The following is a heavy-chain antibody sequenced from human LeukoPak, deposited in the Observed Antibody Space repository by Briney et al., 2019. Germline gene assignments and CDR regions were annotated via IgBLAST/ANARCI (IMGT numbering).Heavy chain of an antibody. J-gene: IGHJ3*02. V-gene: IGHV3-48*02. CDR3: ARDNFVAFDI. D-gene: IGHD1-20*01. CDR2: ISRSSSNI. CDR1: GFTFSSYS. Sequence: PRGSLRLSCAASGFTFSSYSMNWVRQAPGKGLEWVSYISRSSSNIYYADSVKGRFTISRDNAKNFLYLQMNSLRDEDTAMYYCARDNFVAFDIWGQGTMLSVCS.